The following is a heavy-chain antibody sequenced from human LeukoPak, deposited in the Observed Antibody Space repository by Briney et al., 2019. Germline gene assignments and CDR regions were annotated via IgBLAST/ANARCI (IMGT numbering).Heavy chain of an antibody. CDR3: ARVSGDYSMPFDY. J-gene: IGHJ4*02. CDR1: GYTLTELS. D-gene: IGHD2/OR15-2a*01. V-gene: IGHV1-24*01. Sequence: ASVKVSCKVSGYTLTELSVHWVRQAPGKGLEWMGNFDPKDGDTIYAQRFQGRVTMTRDMFPSTVYMELSSLRSEDTAVYYCARVSGDYSMPFDYWGQGTLVTVSS. CDR2: FDPKDGDT.